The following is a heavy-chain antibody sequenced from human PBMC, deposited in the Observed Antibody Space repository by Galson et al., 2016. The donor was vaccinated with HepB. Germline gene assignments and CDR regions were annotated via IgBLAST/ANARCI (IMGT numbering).Heavy chain of an antibody. J-gene: IGHJ4*02. CDR3: ARDGSGHYIGY. Sequence: SLRLSCAASGFTFTSHWMHWVRQAPGKGLVWVSRINSDGSSTKYADSVKGRFTISRDNAKNTLYLQMNSLRAEDTAVYYCARDGSGHYIGYWGQGTLVTVSS. D-gene: IGHD3-22*01. V-gene: IGHV3-74*03. CDR1: GFTFTSHW. CDR2: INSDGSST.